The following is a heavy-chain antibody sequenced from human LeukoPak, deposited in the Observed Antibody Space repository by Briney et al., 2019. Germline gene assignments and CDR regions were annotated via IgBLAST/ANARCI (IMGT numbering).Heavy chain of an antibody. CDR2: IYYSGST. CDR3: AREYSGSYNY. J-gene: IGHJ4*02. Sequence: KPSETLSLTCTVSGGSISSYYWSWIRQPPGKGLEWIGYIYYSGSTNYNPPLKSRVTISVDTSRNQFSLKLSSVTAADTAVYYCAREYSGSYNYWGQGTLVTVSS. V-gene: IGHV4-59*01. D-gene: IGHD1-26*01. CDR1: GGSISSYY.